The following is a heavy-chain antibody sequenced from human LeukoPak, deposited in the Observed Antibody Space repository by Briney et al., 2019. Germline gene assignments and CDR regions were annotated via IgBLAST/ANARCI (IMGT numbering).Heavy chain of an antibody. D-gene: IGHD2-21*02. CDR1: GGSLRDYF. V-gene: IGHV4-34*01. CDR3: AGADVNFPAYTAFFDN. Sequence: SETLSLTCAVSGGSLRDYFWNWIRQPPGKGLEWLGEISYSGTTNSNPSLRSRVAVSIDTSKNQFSLRLTSVTAADTAVYFCAGADVNFPAYTAFFDNWGPGALVTVSA. J-gene: IGHJ4*02. CDR2: ISYSGTT.